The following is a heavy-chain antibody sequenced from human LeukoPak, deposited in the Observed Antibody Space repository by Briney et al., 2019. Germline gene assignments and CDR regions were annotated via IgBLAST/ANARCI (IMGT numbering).Heavy chain of an antibody. J-gene: IGHJ6*03. CDR2: INPNSGGT. Sequence: ASVKVSCKASGYTFTGYYMHWVRQAPGQGLEWMGRINPNSGGTNYAQKFQGRVTMTRDTSISTAYMELSRLRSDDTAVYYRASFGPREGYYYYYMDVWGKGTTVTVSS. CDR3: ASFGPREGYYYYYMDV. CDR1: GYTFTGYY. D-gene: IGHD1-26*01. V-gene: IGHV1-2*06.